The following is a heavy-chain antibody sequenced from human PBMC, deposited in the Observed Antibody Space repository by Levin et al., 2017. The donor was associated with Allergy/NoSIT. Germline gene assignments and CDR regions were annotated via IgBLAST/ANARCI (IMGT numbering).Heavy chain of an antibody. J-gene: IGHJ5*02. CDR3: ARVHDADNWFDP. D-gene: IGHD3-10*01. CDR1: GGSLSPHY. V-gene: IGHV4-59*08. Sequence: SETLSLTCSVSGGSLSPHYWSWMRQSPGKGLEWVGYIHHSGYTNYNPSLSSRLTISVDTSKNQFSLRLTSVTAADTAVDYCARVHDADNWFDPWGQGTLVTVSA. CDR2: IHHSGYT.